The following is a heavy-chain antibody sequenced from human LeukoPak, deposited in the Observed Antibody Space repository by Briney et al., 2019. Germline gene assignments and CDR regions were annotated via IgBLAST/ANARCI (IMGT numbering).Heavy chain of an antibody. CDR1: GYTFNTSW. CDR2: IYPGNSDA. Sequence: GESLQISCKVSGYTFNTSWIGWVRQMPGKXLEGMGIIYPGNSDATYSPSSEGQVTISADKSISTAYLQWTSLKASDTAIYYCARQAGDRWSPFDYWGQGNRVTVSS. V-gene: IGHV5-51*01. D-gene: IGHD2-15*01. CDR3: ARQAGDRWSPFDY. J-gene: IGHJ4*02.